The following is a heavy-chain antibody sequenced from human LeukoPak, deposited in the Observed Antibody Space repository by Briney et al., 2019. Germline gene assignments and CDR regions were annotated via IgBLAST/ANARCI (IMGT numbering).Heavy chain of an antibody. V-gene: IGHV3-30*18. CDR2: ISYDGSNK. D-gene: IGHD3-10*01. CDR1: GFTFSSYG. Sequence: KPGRSLRLSCAASGFTFSSYGMHWVRQAPGKGLEWVAVISYDGSNKYYADSVKGRFTISRDNSKNTLYLQMNSLRAEDTAVYYCAKGVRVRGSYGMDVWGQGTTVTVSS. CDR3: AKGVRVRGSYGMDV. J-gene: IGHJ6*02.